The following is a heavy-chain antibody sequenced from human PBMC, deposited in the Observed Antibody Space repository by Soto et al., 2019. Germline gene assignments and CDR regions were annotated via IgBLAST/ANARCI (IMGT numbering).Heavy chain of an antibody. CDR3: AREGIVGVTAYRWYYGMGV. CDR2: IIPIFGTA. J-gene: IGHJ6*02. Sequence: QVQLVQSGAEVKKPGSSVKVSCKASGGTFSSYAISWVRQAPGQGLEWMGGIIPIFGTANYAQKFQGRVTIPADESASTAYMDQRSLRSEDTAVYYCAREGIVGVTAYRWYYGMGVLGQGTTVTVSS. V-gene: IGHV1-69*12. CDR1: GGTFSSYA. D-gene: IGHD2-21*02.